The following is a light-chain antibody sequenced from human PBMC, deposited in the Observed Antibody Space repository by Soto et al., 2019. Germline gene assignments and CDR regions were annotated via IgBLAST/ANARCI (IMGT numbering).Light chain of an antibody. CDR1: QSVTSSY. J-gene: IGKJ2*01. CDR2: VAS. V-gene: IGKV3-20*01. CDR3: HQYGSAPYT. Sequence: EIVLTQSPGTLSLSPGERATLSCRASQSVTSSYLAWYQQKPGQAPALLIYVASSRATGIPDRFSGSGSGTDFTLTISRLEPEDLAVYYCHQYGSAPYTFGQGTKLEIK.